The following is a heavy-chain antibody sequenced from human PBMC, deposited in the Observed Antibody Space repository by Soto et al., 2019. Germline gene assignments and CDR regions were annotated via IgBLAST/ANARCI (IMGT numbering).Heavy chain of an antibody. CDR1: GGSISSYY. CDR2: IYYSGST. J-gene: IGHJ4*02. D-gene: IGHD3-10*01. V-gene: IGHV4-59*08. CDR3: ARRYGSSRDY. Sequence: SETLSLTCTVSGGSISSYYWSWIRQPPGKGLEWIGYIYYSGSTNYNPSLKSRVTISVDTSKNQFSLKLSSVTAADAAVYYCARRYGSSRDYWGQGTLVTVS.